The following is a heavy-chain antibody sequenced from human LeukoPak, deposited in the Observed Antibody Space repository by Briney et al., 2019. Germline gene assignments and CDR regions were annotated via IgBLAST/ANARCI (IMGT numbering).Heavy chain of an antibody. CDR2: IIPIFGTA. CDR1: GGTSSSYA. J-gene: IGHJ5*02. CDR3: ARAPTYANWFDP. Sequence: ASVKVSCKASGGTSSSYAISWVRQAPGQGLEWMGRIIPIFGTANYAQKFQGRVTITTDESTSTAYMELSSLRSEDTAVYYCARAPTYANWFDPWGQGTLVTVSS. V-gene: IGHV1-69*05. D-gene: IGHD2-8*01.